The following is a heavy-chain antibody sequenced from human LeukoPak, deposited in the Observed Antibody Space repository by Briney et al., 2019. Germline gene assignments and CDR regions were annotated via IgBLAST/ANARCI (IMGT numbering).Heavy chain of an antibody. CDR3: ARGITGNSVVTLDY. CDR2: IYYSGST. CDR1: GGSISISSYY. Sequence: SETLSLTCTVCGGSISISSYYWGWIRQPPGKGLEWIGSIYYSGSTYYNPSLKSRVTISVDTSKNQFSLKLSSVTAADTAVYYCARGITGNSVVTLDYWGQGTLVTVSS. J-gene: IGHJ4*02. V-gene: IGHV4-39*01. D-gene: IGHD1-20*01.